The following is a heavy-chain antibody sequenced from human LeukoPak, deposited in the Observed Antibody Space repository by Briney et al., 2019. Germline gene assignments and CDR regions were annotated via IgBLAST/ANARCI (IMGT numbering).Heavy chain of an antibody. J-gene: IGHJ4*02. D-gene: IGHD6-19*01. CDR3: ARVGYSSGWHEIDY. CDR2: ISYSGST. V-gene: IGHV4-59*01. Sequence: SETLSLTCTVSGGSISSYYWSWIRQPPGKGLEWLGYISYSGSTNYNPSLKSRVTISVDTSKNQFSLELSSVTAADTAVYYCARVGYSSGWHEIDYWGQGTLVTVSS. CDR1: GGSISSYY.